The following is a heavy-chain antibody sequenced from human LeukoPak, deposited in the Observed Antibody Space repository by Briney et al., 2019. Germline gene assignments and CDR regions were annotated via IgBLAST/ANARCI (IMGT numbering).Heavy chain of an antibody. CDR3: AKTHADYDILTGYYFYPQRPNDY. V-gene: IGHV4-38-2*02. CDR1: GYSISSGYY. D-gene: IGHD3-9*01. CDR2: IYHSGST. J-gene: IGHJ4*02. Sequence: SETLSLTCTVSGYSISSGYYWGWIRQPPGKGLEWIGSIYHSGSTYYNPSLKSRVTISVDTSKNQFSLKLSSVTAADTAVYYCAKTHADYDILTGYYFYPQRPNDYWGQGTLVTVSS.